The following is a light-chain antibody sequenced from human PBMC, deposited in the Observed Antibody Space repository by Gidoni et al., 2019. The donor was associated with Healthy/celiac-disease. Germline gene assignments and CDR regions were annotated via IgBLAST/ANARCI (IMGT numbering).Light chain of an antibody. V-gene: IGKV1-33*01. CDR2: DAS. J-gene: IGKJ3*01. CDR1: QDISNY. CDR3: QQT. Sequence: DIQMTQSPSSLSASVGDRVTITCQASQDISNYLNWYQQKPGKAPKLLIYDASNLETGVPSRFSGSGSGTDFTFTISSLQPEDIATYYCQQTFGHGTKVDIK.